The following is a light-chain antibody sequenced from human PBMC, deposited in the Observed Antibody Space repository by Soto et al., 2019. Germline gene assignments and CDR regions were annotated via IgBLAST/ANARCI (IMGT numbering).Light chain of an antibody. Sequence: IVLTQSPATLSLSPGERATLSCRASQSVSSDLAWYQQKPGQAPRLLIYDASTRANGIPARFSGSGSGTDFTPTISSSEHEEFAVSYCQQRSNWQGATFGRGTKVEIK. J-gene: IGKJ4*01. CDR2: DAS. CDR1: QSVSSD. V-gene: IGKV3-11*01. CDR3: QQRSNWQGAT.